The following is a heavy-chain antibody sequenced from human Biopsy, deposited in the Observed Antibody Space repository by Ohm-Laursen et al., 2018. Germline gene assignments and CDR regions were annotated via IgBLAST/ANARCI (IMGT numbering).Heavy chain of an antibody. Sequence: SQTLSLTCTVAGGSINSNDYYWGWIRQTPGEGLQWIGSLYHNGHTYENPSLRSRLTLSIDKSKNLFSLRLSSVTAAGTAVYYCARHRSSLARNYYHDMDVWGQGTTVTVSS. D-gene: IGHD6-13*01. CDR2: LYHNGHT. V-gene: IGHV4-39*01. J-gene: IGHJ6*02. CDR3: ARHRSSLARNYYHDMDV. CDR1: GGSINSNDYY.